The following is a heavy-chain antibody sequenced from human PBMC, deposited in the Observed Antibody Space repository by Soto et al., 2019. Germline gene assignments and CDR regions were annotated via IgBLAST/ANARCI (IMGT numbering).Heavy chain of an antibody. J-gene: IGHJ5*02. D-gene: IGHD1-20*01. Sequence: NPSETLSLTCTFSGGSIRVQSYYWTWIRQTPGKGLEWVGSSYYSGTSYFNPALKGRVTISVDTSTNQFSLRLTSVTAADTAVYYCTRRYNWNDYYFDPWGQGTLVTVSS. CDR1: GGSIRVQSYY. CDR2: SYYSGTS. CDR3: TRRYNWNDYYFDP. V-gene: IGHV4-39*01.